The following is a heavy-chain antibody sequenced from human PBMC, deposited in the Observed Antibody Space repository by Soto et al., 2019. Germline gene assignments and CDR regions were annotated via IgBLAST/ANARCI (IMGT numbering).Heavy chain of an antibody. CDR1: GYTFTSYY. CDR3: ARDTIYYYDSSGYRVYYFDY. Sequence: ASVKVSCKASGYTFTSYYMHWVRQAPGQGLELMGIINPSGGSTSYAQKFQGRVTMTRDTSTSTVYMELSSLRSEDTAVYYCARDTIYYYDSSGYRVYYFDYWGQGTLVTVSS. D-gene: IGHD3-22*01. V-gene: IGHV1-46*01. J-gene: IGHJ4*02. CDR2: INPSGGST.